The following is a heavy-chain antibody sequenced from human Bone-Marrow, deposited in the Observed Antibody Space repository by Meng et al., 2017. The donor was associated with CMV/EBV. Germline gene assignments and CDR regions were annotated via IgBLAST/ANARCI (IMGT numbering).Heavy chain of an antibody. J-gene: IGHJ4*02. CDR2: IDSDGSTT. CDR1: GFTFGSSW. Sequence: GGSLRLSCEASGFTFGSSWMHWVRQVPGKGLVWVSRIDSDGSTTDYADSVKGRFTIFRDNAKNTVYLRMNSLSAEDTAVYFCASYVGAGASRSLGHWGQGTLVTVSS. CDR3: ASYVGAGASRSLGH. D-gene: IGHD3-16*01. V-gene: IGHV3-74*01.